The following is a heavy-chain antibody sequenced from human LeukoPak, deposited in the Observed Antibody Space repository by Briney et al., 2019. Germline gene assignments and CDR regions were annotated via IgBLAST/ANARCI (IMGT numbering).Heavy chain of an antibody. J-gene: IGHJ5*02. V-gene: IGHV3-53*01. CDR2: IYSGGST. D-gene: IGHD4-17*01. CDR1: GFTVSSYY. Sequence: PGGSLTLSCAASGFTVSSYYMSWVRQAPGKGLEWVSDIYSGGSTYYADSVKGRVTISRDNSKNTLYLQMNSLRAEDTAGYYCAKDDSGDFRPNWFDPWGQGTLVTVSS. CDR3: AKDDSGDFRPNWFDP.